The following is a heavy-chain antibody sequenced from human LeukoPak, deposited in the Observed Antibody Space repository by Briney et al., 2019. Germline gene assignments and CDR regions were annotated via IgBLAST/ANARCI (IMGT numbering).Heavy chain of an antibody. CDR1: GYTFTSYA. V-gene: IGHV7-4-1*02. CDR3: AREKVGSYYDILTGYYSHPYYYYYYMDV. J-gene: IGHJ6*03. D-gene: IGHD3-9*01. Sequence: ASVKVSCKASGYTFTSYAMNWVRQAPGQGLEWMGWINTNTGNPTYAQGFTGRFVFSLDTSVSTAYLQISSLKAEDTAVYYCAREKVGSYYDILTGYYSHPYYYYYYMDVWGKGTTVTVSS. CDR2: INTNTGNP.